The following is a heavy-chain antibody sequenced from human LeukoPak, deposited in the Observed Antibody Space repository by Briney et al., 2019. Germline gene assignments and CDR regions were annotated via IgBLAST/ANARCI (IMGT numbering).Heavy chain of an antibody. J-gene: IGHJ4*02. CDR1: GYSISSGYY. Sequence: PSETLSLTCTVSGYSISSGYYWGWIRQPPGKGLEWIGSIYHSGSTYYNPSLKSRVTISVDTSKNQFSLKLSSVTAADTAVYYCARKTYVTGYYFDYWGQGTLVTVSS. CDR2: IYHSGST. D-gene: IGHD1-14*01. CDR3: ARKTYVTGYYFDY. V-gene: IGHV4-38-2*02.